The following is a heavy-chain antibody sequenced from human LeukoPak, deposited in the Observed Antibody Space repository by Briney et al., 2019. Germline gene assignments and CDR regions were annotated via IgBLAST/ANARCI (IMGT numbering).Heavy chain of an antibody. CDR2: INPNSGGT. Sequence: ASVKVSCKASGYSFTSYGITWVRQAPGQGLEWMGWINPNSGGTNYAQRFQGRVTMTRDTSISTAYMELRRLKSDDTAMYYCARDSSGYYPDFDYWGQGTLVTVSS. J-gene: IGHJ4*02. V-gene: IGHV1-2*02. CDR3: ARDSSGYYPDFDY. D-gene: IGHD3-22*01. CDR1: GYSFTSYG.